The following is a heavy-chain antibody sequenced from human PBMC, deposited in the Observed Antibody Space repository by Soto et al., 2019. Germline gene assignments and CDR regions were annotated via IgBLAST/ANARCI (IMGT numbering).Heavy chain of an antibody. D-gene: IGHD4-17*01. CDR1: GGSISSSIYY. J-gene: IGHJ4*02. Sequence: PSEILSLTCTVSGGSISSSIYYWGWIRQPPGKGLEWIGSIYYSGSTYYNPSLKSRVTISVDTSKNQFSLNLSSVTAADTAVYYCASLYDYGDSADYWGQGTLVTVSS. V-gene: IGHV4-39*01. CDR2: IYYSGST. CDR3: ASLYDYGDSADY.